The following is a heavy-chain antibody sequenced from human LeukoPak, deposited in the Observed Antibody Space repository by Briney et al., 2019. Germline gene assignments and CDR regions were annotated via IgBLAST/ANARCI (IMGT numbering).Heavy chain of an antibody. Sequence: SETLSLTCTVSGVSISSYYWSWIRQPPGKGLEWIAYIYKSGSTNYNPSLKSRVTISVDTSKNQFSLKVSSVTTADTAVYYCARGEDGYSYYYYYMDVWGKGTTVTVSS. D-gene: IGHD1-26*01. V-gene: IGHV4-59*01. CDR3: ARGEDGYSYYYYYMDV. J-gene: IGHJ6*03. CDR2: IYKSGST. CDR1: GVSISSYY.